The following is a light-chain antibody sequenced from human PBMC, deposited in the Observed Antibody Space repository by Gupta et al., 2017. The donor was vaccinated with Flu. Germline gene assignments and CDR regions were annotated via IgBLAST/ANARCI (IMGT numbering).Light chain of an antibody. J-gene: IGLJ3*02. Sequence: SYELTPPPSVPVYPGQTTRITFSGDALPKQYAYWYQQKPGQAPVLVIYKDSERPSGSPERFSGSSSGTTVTLTISGVQAEDEADYYCQSADSSGTYWVFGGGTKLTVI. V-gene: IGLV3-25*03. CDR2: KDS. CDR3: QSADSSGTYWV. CDR1: ALPKQY.